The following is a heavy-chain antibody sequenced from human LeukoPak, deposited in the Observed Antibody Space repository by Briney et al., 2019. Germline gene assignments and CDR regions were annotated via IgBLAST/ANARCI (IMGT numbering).Heavy chain of an antibody. V-gene: IGHV3-33*01. Sequence: GRSLRLSCAASGFTFSSYGTHWVRQAPGKGLEWVAVIWYDGSNKYYADSVKGRFTISRDNSKNTLYLQMNSLRAEDTAVYYCARDYGSGSYALDYWGQGTLVTVSS. D-gene: IGHD3-10*01. CDR2: IWYDGSNK. CDR3: ARDYGSGSYALDY. CDR1: GFTFSSYG. J-gene: IGHJ4*02.